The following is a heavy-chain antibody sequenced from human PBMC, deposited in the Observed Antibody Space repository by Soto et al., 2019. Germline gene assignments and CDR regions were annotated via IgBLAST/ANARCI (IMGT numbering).Heavy chain of an antibody. CDR3: ARNRYSDY. CDR1: GFTFSTYW. J-gene: IGHJ4*02. V-gene: IGHV3-7*01. D-gene: IGHD3-16*02. Sequence: EVQLVESGGDLVQPGGSLRLSCAASGFTFSTYWMTWVRQAPGKGLEWVANIKQDGSEKYYADSVKGRFTISRDNAKNSMYLQMNSRRAEDTALYYCARNRYSDYWGQGTLVTVSS. CDR2: IKQDGSEK.